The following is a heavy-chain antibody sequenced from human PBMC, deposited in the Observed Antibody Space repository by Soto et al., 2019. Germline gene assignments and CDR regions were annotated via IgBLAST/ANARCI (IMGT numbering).Heavy chain of an antibody. CDR1: GFTFDDYT. D-gene: IGHD3-10*01. Sequence: GGSLRLSCAASGFTFDDYTMHWVRQAPGKGLEWVSLISWDGGSTYYADSVKGRFTISRDNSKNSLYLQMNSLRTEDTALYYCAKDMGPDYYGSGSYQAPFDYWGQGTLVTVSS. CDR2: ISWDGGST. J-gene: IGHJ4*02. CDR3: AKDMGPDYYGSGSYQAPFDY. V-gene: IGHV3-43*01.